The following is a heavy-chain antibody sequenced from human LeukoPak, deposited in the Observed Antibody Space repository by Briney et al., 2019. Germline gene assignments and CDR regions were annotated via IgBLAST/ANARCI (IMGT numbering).Heavy chain of an antibody. CDR3: ARDHCKADTAMVRFAFDY. D-gene: IGHD5-18*01. CDR2: ILYDGSNK. V-gene: IGHV3-30*04. J-gene: IGHJ4*02. Sequence: GGSLRLSCAASGFTFSSYAMHWVRQAPGMGLEWVAVILYDGSNKYYADSVKGRFTISRDNSKNTLYLQMNSLRAEDTAVYYCARDHCKADTAMVRFAFDYWGQGTLVTVSS. CDR1: GFTFSSYA.